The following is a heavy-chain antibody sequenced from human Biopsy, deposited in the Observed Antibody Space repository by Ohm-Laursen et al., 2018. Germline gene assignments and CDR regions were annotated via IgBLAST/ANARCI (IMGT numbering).Heavy chain of an antibody. Sequence: GTPSLTCAVSGHSVRSGYYWGWIRQPPGKGLQWIGYVYYTGSTDYNPSLQSRVTISVDTSKNHFSLRLRSVTPADTAVYYCARTPRDSFWSGSYKRGLWFDPWGQGTLVIVSS. CDR3: ARTPRDSFWSGSYKRGLWFDP. CDR2: VYYTGST. D-gene: IGHD3-3*01. J-gene: IGHJ5*02. V-gene: IGHV4-61*03. CDR1: GHSVRSGYY.